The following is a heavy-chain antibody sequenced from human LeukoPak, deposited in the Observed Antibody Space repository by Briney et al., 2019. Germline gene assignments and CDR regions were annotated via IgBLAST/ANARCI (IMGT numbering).Heavy chain of an antibody. Sequence: TSETLSLTCTVSGGSISSYYWSWIRQPPGKGLEWIAYISDIGSINYNPSLKSRVTISLDTSKNQFSLKLSSVTAADAAVYYCAGHHPRNTVDFWGQGTLVTVSS. CDR3: AGHHPRNTVDF. V-gene: IGHV4-59*08. CDR2: ISDIGSI. CDR1: GGSISSYY. D-gene: IGHD2-8*02. J-gene: IGHJ4*02.